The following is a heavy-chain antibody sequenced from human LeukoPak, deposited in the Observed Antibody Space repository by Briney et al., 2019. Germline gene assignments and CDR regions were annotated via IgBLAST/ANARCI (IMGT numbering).Heavy chain of an antibody. Sequence: PSETLSLTCTVSGGSIGSSSYYWGWIRQPPGKGLEWIGSIYYSGSTYYNPSLKSRVTISVDTSKNQFSLKLSSVTAADTAVYYCARDTTDNWNYFHYYYYMDVWGKGTTVAVSS. CDR1: GGSIGSSSYY. CDR3: ARDTTDNWNYFHYYYYMDV. CDR2: IYYSGST. J-gene: IGHJ6*03. V-gene: IGHV4-39*02. D-gene: IGHD1-7*01.